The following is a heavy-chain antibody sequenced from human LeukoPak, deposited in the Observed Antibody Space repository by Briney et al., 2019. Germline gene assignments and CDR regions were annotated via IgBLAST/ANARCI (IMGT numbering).Heavy chain of an antibody. CDR2: INPNSGGT. CDR3: ARDWRLRYYFDY. CDR1: GYTFTGYY. J-gene: IGHJ4*02. Sequence: ASVKVSCKASGYTFTGYYMHWVRQAPGQGLEWTGWINPNSGGTNYAQKFQGRVTMTRDTSISTAYMELSRLRSDDTAVYYCARDWRLRYYFDYWGQGTLVTVSS. V-gene: IGHV1-2*02.